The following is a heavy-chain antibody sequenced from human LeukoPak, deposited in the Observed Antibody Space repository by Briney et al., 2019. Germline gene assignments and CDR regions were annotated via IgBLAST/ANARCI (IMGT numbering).Heavy chain of an antibody. CDR3: ARRHLSGYASDY. V-gene: IGHV1-18*01. D-gene: IGHD5-12*01. CDR1: GYTFTNYG. J-gene: IGHJ4*02. CDR2: ISGYNGNT. Sequence: ASVKVSCKTSGYTFTNYGVNWVRQAPGQGLEWMGYISGYNGNTKYAQELQGRVTMITDTSTSTAYMELRSLRSDDTAVYYCARRHLSGYASDYWGQGTPVTVSS.